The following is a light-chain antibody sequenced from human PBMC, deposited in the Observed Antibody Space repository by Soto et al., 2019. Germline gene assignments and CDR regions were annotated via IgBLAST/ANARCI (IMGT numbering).Light chain of an antibody. CDR3: QQYYQWPSYA. Sequence: EIVLTQSPGTLSLSPGERATLSCRASQSVSSSYLAWYQQKPGQAPRLLVYDASTRATAIPARFSGSGSGTEFTLTINTLQPEDFAVYYCQQYYQWPSYAFGQGTKVDIK. J-gene: IGKJ2*01. V-gene: IGKV3D-7*01. CDR2: DAS. CDR1: QSVSSSY.